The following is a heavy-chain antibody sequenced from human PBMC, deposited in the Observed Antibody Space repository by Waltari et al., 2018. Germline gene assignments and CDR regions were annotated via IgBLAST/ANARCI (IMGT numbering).Heavy chain of an antibody. D-gene: IGHD5-12*01. V-gene: IGHV4-39*01. CDR3: ARHWKKSGYRFGP. J-gene: IGHJ5*02. CDR2: IYYSGST. CDR1: GGSISSSSYY. Sequence: QLQLQESGPGLVKPSETLSLTCTVSGGSISSSSYYWGWIRQSPGKGLEWIGSIYYSGSTYYNPTLKSRVTISGDTSKNQFSLKLSSVTAADTAVYYCARHWKKSGYRFGPWGQGTLVTVSS.